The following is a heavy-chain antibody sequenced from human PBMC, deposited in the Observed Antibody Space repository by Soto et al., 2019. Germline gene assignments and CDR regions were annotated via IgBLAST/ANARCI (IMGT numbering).Heavy chain of an antibody. CDR2: IIPLFRKT. J-gene: IGHJ6*02. V-gene: IGHV1-69*01. CDR1: GDMFRNSA. Sequence: QVQLVQSGAEVKRPGSSVKVSCKASGDMFRNSAFTWVRQAPGQGLAWMGVIIPLFRKTDVAQKFQGRVNLTAGGSTSSLYMEVSSLTSEDTAVYYCARARLSNGDPNIYFFYGLDVWGQGTTITVSS. D-gene: IGHD3-10*01. CDR3: ARARLSNGDPNIYFFYGLDV.